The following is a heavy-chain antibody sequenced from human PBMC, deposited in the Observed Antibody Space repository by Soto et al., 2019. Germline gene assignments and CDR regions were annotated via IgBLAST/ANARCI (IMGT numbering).Heavy chain of an antibody. CDR3: ASLAAVAGNNAFDI. V-gene: IGHV3-13*01. CDR1: GFTYSTYC. D-gene: IGHD6-19*01. CDR2: IGTAGDT. J-gene: IGHJ3*02. Sequence: GGSLRLSCAASGFTYSTYCMSWVRQATGKGLEWVSAIGTAGDTYYPGSVKGRFTISRENAKNSLYLQMNSLRAGDTAVYYCASLAAVAGNNAFDIWGHGTMVTVSS.